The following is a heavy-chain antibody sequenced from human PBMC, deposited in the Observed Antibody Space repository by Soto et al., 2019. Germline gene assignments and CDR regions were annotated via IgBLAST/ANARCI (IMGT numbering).Heavy chain of an antibody. CDR2: ISYDGSNK. Sequence: GGSLRLSCAASGFAFSSYAMHWVRQAPGKGLEWVAVISYDGSNKYYADSVKGRFTISRDNSKNTLYLQMNSLRAEDTAVYYCARKEDITGTVDYWGQGTLVTVSS. J-gene: IGHJ4*02. V-gene: IGHV3-30-3*01. D-gene: IGHD1-7*01. CDR3: ARKEDITGTVDY. CDR1: GFAFSSYA.